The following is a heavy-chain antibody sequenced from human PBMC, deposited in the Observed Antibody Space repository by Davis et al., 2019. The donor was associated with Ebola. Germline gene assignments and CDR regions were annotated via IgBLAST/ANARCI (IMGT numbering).Heavy chain of an antibody. V-gene: IGHV1-2*06. CDR1: GGTFSSYT. J-gene: IGHJ5*02. Sequence: ASVKVSCKASGGTFSSYTISWVRQAPGQGLEWMGRINPNFGGKIYAQKFQDRVTLTIDTSINTAYMELDRLRSDDTAVYYCARGHTYGRWDDWFDPWGQGTLVTVSS. CDR2: INPNFGGK. D-gene: IGHD4-17*01. CDR3: ARGHTYGRWDDWFDP.